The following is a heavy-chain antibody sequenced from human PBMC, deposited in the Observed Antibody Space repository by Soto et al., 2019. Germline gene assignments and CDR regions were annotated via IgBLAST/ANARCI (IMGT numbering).Heavy chain of an antibody. J-gene: IGHJ6*02. Sequence: VKVSCKASGFTFTTSAVQWVRQARGQRLEWIGWIVVGSGNTIYAQKFRERVTITRGMSTGTAYMHLTSLRSEDTAVYYCAAPSKGGYYYGMDVWGQGATVTVSS. CDR1: GFTFTTSA. CDR2: IVVGSGNT. CDR3: AAPSKGGYYYGMDV. D-gene: IGHD3-16*01. V-gene: IGHV1-58*01.